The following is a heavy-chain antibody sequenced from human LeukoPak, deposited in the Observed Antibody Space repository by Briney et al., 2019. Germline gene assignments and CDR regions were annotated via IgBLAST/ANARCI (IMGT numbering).Heavy chain of an antibody. Sequence: GGSLGLSCAASGFTFSSYAMHWVRQAPGKGLEWVAVISYDGSNKYYTDSVKGRFAISRDNSKNTLYLQMNSLRPEDTAVYYCETDGYNFDYWGQGTLVIVSS. J-gene: IGHJ4*02. CDR1: GFTFSSYA. V-gene: IGHV3-30*03. CDR3: ETDGYNFDY. CDR2: ISYDGSNK. D-gene: IGHD5-24*01.